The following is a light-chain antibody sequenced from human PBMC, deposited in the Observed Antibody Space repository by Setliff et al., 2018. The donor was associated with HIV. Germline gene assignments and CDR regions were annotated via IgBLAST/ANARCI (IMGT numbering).Light chain of an antibody. CDR1: SSDIGRYNL. CDR2: QAT. CDR3: CSNTGSNTYV. Sequence: QSVLTQPASVSGSPGQSITISCTGTSSDIGRYNLVSWYQQSPGKAPKLMIYQATKRPSGVSNRFSGSKSGHTASLTISGLQAEDAADYYCCSNTGSNTYVFGSGTKVTVL. V-gene: IGLV2-23*01. J-gene: IGLJ1*01.